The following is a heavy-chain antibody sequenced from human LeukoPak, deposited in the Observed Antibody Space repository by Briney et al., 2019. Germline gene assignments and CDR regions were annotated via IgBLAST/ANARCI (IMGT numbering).Heavy chain of an antibody. J-gene: IGHJ5*02. CDR2: IYYSGST. Sequence: SETLSLTCTVSGGSISSYYWRWIRQPPGKGLEWIGYIYYSGSTNYNPSLKSRVTISVDTSKNQFSLKLSSVTAADTAVYYCASMYSYGYVRFDPWGQGTLVTVSS. CDR1: GGSISSYY. CDR3: ASMYSYGYVRFDP. V-gene: IGHV4-59*01. D-gene: IGHD5-18*01.